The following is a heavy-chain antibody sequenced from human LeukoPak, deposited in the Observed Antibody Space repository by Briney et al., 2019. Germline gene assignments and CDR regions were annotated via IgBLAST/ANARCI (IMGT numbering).Heavy chain of an antibody. CDR3: ARDLYYDSSGSPDY. Sequence: ASVKVSCKASGYTFTGYYIHWVRRAPGQGLEWMGWINPNSGGTKYAQKFQGRVTMTRDTSISTAYMELSRLRSDDTAVYYCARDLYYDSSGSPDYWGQGTLVTVSS. D-gene: IGHD3-22*01. CDR1: GYTFTGYY. V-gene: IGHV1-2*02. CDR2: INPNSGGT. J-gene: IGHJ4*02.